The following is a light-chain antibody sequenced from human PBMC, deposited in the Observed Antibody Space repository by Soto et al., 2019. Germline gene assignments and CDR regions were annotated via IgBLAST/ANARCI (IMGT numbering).Light chain of an antibody. Sequence: QSVLTQPPSASGSPGQSVTISCTGTSSDFGGYNYVSWYQQHPGKAPKLMIYEVSERPSGVPDRFSVSKSGNTASLTVSGLQAEDEADYYCSSYAGSNNLVFGGGTKLTVL. CDR3: SSYAGSNNLV. V-gene: IGLV2-8*01. J-gene: IGLJ2*01. CDR2: EVS. CDR1: SSDFGGYNY.